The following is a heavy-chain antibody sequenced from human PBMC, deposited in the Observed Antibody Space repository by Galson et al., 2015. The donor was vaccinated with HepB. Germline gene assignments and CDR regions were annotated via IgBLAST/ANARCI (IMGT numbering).Heavy chain of an antibody. CDR1: GYTLTELS. Sequence: SVKVSCKVSGYTLTELSMHWVRQAPGKGLEWMGGFDPEDGETIYAQKFQGRVTMTEDTSTDTAYMELSSLRSEDTAVYYCATRSGRARDWIAEAFDIWGQGTMVTVSS. J-gene: IGHJ3*02. CDR3: ATRSGRARDWIAEAFDI. V-gene: IGHV1-24*01. CDR2: FDPEDGET. D-gene: IGHD3-3*01.